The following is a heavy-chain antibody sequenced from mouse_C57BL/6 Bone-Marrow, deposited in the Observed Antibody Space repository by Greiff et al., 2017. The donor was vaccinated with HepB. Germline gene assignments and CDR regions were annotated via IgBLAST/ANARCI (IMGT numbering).Heavy chain of an antibody. CDR2: ISSGGSYT. CDR1: GFTFSSYG. V-gene: IGHV5-6*01. J-gene: IGHJ3*01. CDR3: ARRGAY. Sequence: VQLKQSGGDLVKPGGSLKLSCAASGFTFSSYGMSWVRQTPDKRLEWVATISSGGSYTYYPDSVKGRFTISRDNAKNTLYLQMSSLKSEDTAMYYCARRGAYWGQGTLVTVSA.